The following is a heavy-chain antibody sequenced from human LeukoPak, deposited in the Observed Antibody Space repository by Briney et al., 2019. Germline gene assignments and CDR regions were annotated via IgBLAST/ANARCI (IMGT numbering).Heavy chain of an antibody. V-gene: IGHV4-59*08. Sequence: NPSETLSLTCTVSGGSISSYYWSWIRQPPGKGLEWIGYIYYSGSTNYNPSLKSRVTISVDTSKNQFSLKLSSVTAADTAVYYCARYRHSYGYNFDYWGQGTLVTVSS. J-gene: IGHJ4*02. CDR3: ARYRHSYGYNFDY. CDR1: GGSISSYY. D-gene: IGHD5-18*01. CDR2: IYYSGST.